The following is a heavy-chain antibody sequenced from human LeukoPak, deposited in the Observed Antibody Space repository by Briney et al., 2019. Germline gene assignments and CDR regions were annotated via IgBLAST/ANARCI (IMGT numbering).Heavy chain of an antibody. CDR3: AIDFWSGYAFDI. CDR2: IKQDGSEK. V-gene: IGHV3-7*01. J-gene: IGHJ3*02. CDR1: GFTFSSYW. Sequence: GGSLRLSCAASGFTFSSYWMSWVRQAPGKGLEWVANIKQDGSEKYYVDPVKGRFTISRDNAKNSLYLQMNSLRAEDTAVYYCAIDFWSGYAFDIWGQGTMVTVSS. D-gene: IGHD3-3*01.